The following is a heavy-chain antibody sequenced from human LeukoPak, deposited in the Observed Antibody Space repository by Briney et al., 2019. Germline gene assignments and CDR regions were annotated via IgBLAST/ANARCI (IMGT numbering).Heavy chain of an antibody. V-gene: IGHV4-59*08. D-gene: IGHD1-14*01. CDR2: TYYSGST. CDR3: ARHRGGRRQVAFDI. Sequence: SETLSLTCTVSGGSISSYYWSWIRQPPGKGLEWIGYTYYSGSTNYNPSLKSRVTISVDTSKNQFSLKLSSVTAADTAVYYCARHRGGRRQVAFDIWGQGTMVTVSS. J-gene: IGHJ3*02. CDR1: GGSISSYY.